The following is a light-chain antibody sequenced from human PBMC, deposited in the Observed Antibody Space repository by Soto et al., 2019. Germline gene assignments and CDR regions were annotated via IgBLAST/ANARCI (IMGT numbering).Light chain of an antibody. CDR3: QQHSDWPLT. CDR1: QDIRKD. CDR2: GAS. J-gene: IGKJ4*01. Sequence: AIQMTQSPSSLSASVGDRVTITCRASQDIRKDLAWYQQKPGKAPQILIYGASTLQTGVASRFSGSGSATDFTLTISSLQPEDSAAYYCQQHSDWPLTFGGGTKVEIK. V-gene: IGKV1-6*01.